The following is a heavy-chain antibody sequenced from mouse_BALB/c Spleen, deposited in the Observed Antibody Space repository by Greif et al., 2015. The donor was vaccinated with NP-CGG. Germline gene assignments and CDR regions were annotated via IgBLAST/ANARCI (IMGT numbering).Heavy chain of an antibody. CDR2: IYPSDSYT. CDR1: GYTFTSYW. J-gene: IGHJ4*01. D-gene: IGHD3-1*01. Sequence: VQLQQSGAELVRPGASVKLSCKASGYTFTSYWINWVKQRPGQGLEWIGNIYPSDSYTNYNQKFKDKATLTVDKSSSTAYMQLSSPTSEDSAVYYCTTARTTVGYWGQGTSVTVSS. V-gene: IGHV1-69*02. CDR3: TTARTTVGY.